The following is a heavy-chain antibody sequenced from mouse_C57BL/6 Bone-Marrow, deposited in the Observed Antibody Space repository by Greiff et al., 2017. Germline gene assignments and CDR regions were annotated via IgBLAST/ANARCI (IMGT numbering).Heavy chain of an antibody. CDR1: GFSLTSYG. CDR2: IWSDGST. CDR3: ARHDPLSTVVAPDAMDY. D-gene: IGHD1-1*01. V-gene: IGHV2-6-1*01. Sequence: VQLQESGPGLVAPSQSLSITCTVSGFSLTSYGVHWVRQPPGKGLEWLVVIWSDGSTTYNSALKSRLSISKDNSKSQVFLKMNSLHTDDTAMYYCARHDPLSTVVAPDAMDYWGQGTAVTVSS. J-gene: IGHJ4*01.